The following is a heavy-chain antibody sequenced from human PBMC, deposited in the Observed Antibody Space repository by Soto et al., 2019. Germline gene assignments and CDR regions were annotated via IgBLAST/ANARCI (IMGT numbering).Heavy chain of an antibody. J-gene: IGHJ4*02. D-gene: IGHD1-1*01. Sequence: QVQLVQSGAEVKKPGASVKVSCKASGYTFTSYGISWVRKAPGQGLEWMGWISAYNGNTNYAQKLQGRVTMTTDTSTSTAYMELRSLRSDDTAVYYCARDLDHKGTTGTTGDYWGQGTLVTVSS. CDR3: ARDLDHKGTTGTTGDY. CDR2: ISAYNGNT. V-gene: IGHV1-18*01. CDR1: GYTFTSYG.